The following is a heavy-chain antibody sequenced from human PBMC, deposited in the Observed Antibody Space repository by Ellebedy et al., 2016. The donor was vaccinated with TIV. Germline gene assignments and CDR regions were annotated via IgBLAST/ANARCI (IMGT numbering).Heavy chain of an antibody. J-gene: IGHJ4*02. CDR2: ISSSSSYI. CDR1: GFTFSSYS. V-gene: IGHV3-21*01. Sequence: GGSLRLXCAASGFTFSSYSMNWVRQAPGKGLEWVSSISSSSSYIYYADSVKGRFTISRDNAKNSLYLQMNSLRAEDTAVYYCARDRGVVVAFDYWGQGTLVTVSS. CDR3: ARDRGVVVAFDY. D-gene: IGHD2-15*01.